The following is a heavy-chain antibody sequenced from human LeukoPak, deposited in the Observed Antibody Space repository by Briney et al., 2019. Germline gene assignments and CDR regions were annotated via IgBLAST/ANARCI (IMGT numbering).Heavy chain of an antibody. CDR2: ISSTSSYI. D-gene: IGHD4-17*01. Sequence: PGGFLRLSCAASGFTFSSYSMNWVRQAPGKGLEWVSSISSTSSYIYYADSVQGRFTISRDNAKNSLYLQMNSLRAEDTAVYYCARSGGAPHFDYWGQGTLVTVSS. CDR1: GFTFSSYS. V-gene: IGHV3-21*01. J-gene: IGHJ4*02. CDR3: ARSGGAPHFDY.